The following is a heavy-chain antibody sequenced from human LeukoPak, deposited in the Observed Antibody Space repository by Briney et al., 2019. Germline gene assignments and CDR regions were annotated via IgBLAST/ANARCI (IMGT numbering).Heavy chain of an antibody. CDR2: IDPNNGDT. CDR1: AYTFTGYY. Sequence: GASVKVPCKASAYTFTGYYLHWVRQAPGQGPEWMGWIDPNNGDTEYAQKFQGRVTMTRVRSISTAYMELSRLTSDDTAVYYCARRSRNGLDAFDIWGQGTMVTVSS. D-gene: IGHD2-8*01. J-gene: IGHJ3*02. CDR3: ARRSRNGLDAFDI. V-gene: IGHV1-2*02.